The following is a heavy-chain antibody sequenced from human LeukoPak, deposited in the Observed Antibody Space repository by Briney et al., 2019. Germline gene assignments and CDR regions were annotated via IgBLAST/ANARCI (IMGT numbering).Heavy chain of an antibody. Sequence: PSQTLSLTCTVSGGSISSGGYYWSWIRQHPGKGLEWIGYIYYSGSTYYNPSLKSRVTISVDTSKNQFSLKLSSVTAADTAVYYCARGRGHDYVWGTILRAFDIWGQGTMVTVSS. D-gene: IGHD3-16*01. V-gene: IGHV4-31*03. CDR3: ARGRGHDYVWGTILRAFDI. J-gene: IGHJ3*02. CDR1: GGSISSGGYY. CDR2: IYYSGST.